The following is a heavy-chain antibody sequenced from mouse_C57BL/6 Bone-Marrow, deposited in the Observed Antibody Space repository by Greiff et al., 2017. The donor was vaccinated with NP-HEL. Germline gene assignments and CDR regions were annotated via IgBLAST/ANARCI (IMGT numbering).Heavy chain of an antibody. CDR2: IYPGDGDT. CDR1: GYAFSSSW. V-gene: IGHV1-82*01. Sequence: VQLQQSGPELVKPGASVKISCKASGYAFSSSWMNWVKQRPGKGLEWIGRIYPGDGDTNYNGKFKGKATLTADKSSSTAYMQLSSLTSEDSAVYFCAPYGSSPYYYAMDYWGQGTSVTVSS. J-gene: IGHJ4*01. CDR3: APYGSSPYYYAMDY. D-gene: IGHD1-1*01.